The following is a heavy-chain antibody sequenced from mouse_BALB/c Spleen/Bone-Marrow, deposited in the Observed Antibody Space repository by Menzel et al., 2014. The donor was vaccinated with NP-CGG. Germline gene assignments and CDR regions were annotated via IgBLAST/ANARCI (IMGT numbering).Heavy chain of an antibody. V-gene: IGHV7-3*02. CDR2: IRNKANGYTT. CDR1: GFTFTDYY. J-gene: IGHJ2*01. D-gene: IGHD1-1*01. Sequence: EVMLVESGGGLVQPGGSLRLSCATSGFTFTDYYMNWVRPPPGKALEWLAFIRNKANGYTTEYSASVKGRFTISRDISQSILYLQMNTLRPEDSATYYCARDMGGLLFDSWGQGTTLTVSS. CDR3: ARDMGGLLFDS.